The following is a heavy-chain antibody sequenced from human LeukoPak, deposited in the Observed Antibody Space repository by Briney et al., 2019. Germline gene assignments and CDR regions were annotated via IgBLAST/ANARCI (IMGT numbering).Heavy chain of an antibody. J-gene: IGHJ4*02. Sequence: SETLSLTCAVYGGSFSGYYWSWVRQPPGEGLEWIGEINHSGGTNYNPSLKSRVTISVDTSKNQFSLKLSSVTAADTAVYYCARSGYSYGYAPFDYWGQGTLVTVSS. CDR3: ARSGYSYGYAPFDY. D-gene: IGHD5-18*01. V-gene: IGHV4-34*01. CDR2: INHSGGT. CDR1: GGSFSGYY.